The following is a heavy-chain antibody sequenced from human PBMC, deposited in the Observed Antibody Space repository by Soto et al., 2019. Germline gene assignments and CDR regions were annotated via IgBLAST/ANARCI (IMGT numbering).Heavy chain of an antibody. CDR2: IYYSGST. Sequence: TLSLICTVSVGSISSGAYYWSWILQHPGKGLEWIGYIYYSGSTYYNPSLKSRVSISVDTSENRLSLTLSSVTAADTAVYYCARDRDSNFHSFDYWGQGTLVTVSS. CDR3: ARDRDSNFHSFDY. D-gene: IGHD4-4*01. J-gene: IGHJ4*02. V-gene: IGHV4-31*02. CDR1: VGSISSGAYY.